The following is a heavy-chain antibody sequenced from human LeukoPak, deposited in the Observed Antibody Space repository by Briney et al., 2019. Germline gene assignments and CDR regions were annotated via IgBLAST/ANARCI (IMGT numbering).Heavy chain of an antibody. Sequence: PGGSLRLSCAASGFTFSDYSMNWVRHAPGNGLEWVALIRYDGSNKYYADSLKGRLTISRDNSKNTLYLQMNSLRAEDTAVYYCAKNTGVMYSNYEGIDYWGQGTLVTVSS. CDR3: AKNTGVMYSNYEGIDY. V-gene: IGHV3-30*02. J-gene: IGHJ4*02. D-gene: IGHD4-11*01. CDR1: GFTFSDYS. CDR2: IRYDGSNK.